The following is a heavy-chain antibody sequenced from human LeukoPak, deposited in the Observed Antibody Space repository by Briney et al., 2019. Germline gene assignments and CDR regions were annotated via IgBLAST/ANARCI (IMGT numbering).Heavy chain of an antibody. CDR3: ARVDCSSTSCYGTSRWFDP. CDR1: GLTVSSNY. D-gene: IGHD2-2*01. CDR2: IYSGGST. V-gene: IGHV3-66*01. Sequence: PGGSLRLSCAASGLTVSSNYMSWVRQAPGKGLEWVSVIYSGGSTYYADSVKGRFTISRDNSENTLYLQMNSLRAEDTAVYYCARVDCSSTSCYGTSRWFDPWGQGTLVTVSS. J-gene: IGHJ5*02.